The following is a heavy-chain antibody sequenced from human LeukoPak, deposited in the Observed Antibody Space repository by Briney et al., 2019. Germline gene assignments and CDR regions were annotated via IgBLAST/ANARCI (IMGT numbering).Heavy chain of an antibody. CDR2: ISYDGSNK. J-gene: IGHJ4*02. CDR3: AKAGVEMATIREVDFDY. D-gene: IGHD5-24*01. V-gene: IGHV3-30*18. Sequence: PGGSLRLSCAASGFTFSSYGMHWVRQAPGKGLEWVAVISYDGSNKYYADSVKGRFTISRDNSKNTLYLQMNSLRAEDTAVYYCAKAGVEMATIREVDFDYWGQGTLVTVSS. CDR1: GFTFSSYG.